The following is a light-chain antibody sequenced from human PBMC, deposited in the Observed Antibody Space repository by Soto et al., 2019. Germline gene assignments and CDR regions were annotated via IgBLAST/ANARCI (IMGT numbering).Light chain of an antibody. Sequence: DIQMTQSPSAMSASVGDRVTINCRASQGISNYLAWFQQKPGKVPKRLIYAASSLQSGVPSRFRGSGSSPEYTLKIRRLQPVFLAKYYSLLLNSYPLTFGKGIMV. J-gene: IGKJ1*01. CDR1: QGISNY. CDR2: AAS. V-gene: IGKV1-17*03. CDR3: LLLNSYPLT.